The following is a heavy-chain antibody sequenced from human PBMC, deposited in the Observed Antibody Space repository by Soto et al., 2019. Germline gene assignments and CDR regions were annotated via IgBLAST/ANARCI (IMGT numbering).Heavy chain of an antibody. CDR1: GYSFTSYW. D-gene: IGHD1-26*01. CDR3: ARTSRWELRGLTYSYYGMDF. Sequence: GESLKISCKGSGYSFTSYWIGWVRQMPGKGLEWMGIIYPGDSDTRYSPSFQGQVTISADKSISTAYLQWSSLKASDTAMYYCARTSRWELRGLTYSYYGMDFWGQGTTVTVSS. CDR2: IYPGDSDT. J-gene: IGHJ6*02. V-gene: IGHV5-51*01.